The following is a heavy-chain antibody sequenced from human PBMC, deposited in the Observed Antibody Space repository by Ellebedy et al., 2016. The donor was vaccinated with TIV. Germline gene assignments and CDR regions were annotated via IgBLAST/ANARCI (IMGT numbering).Heavy chain of an antibody. CDR3: ARVPSDSSSWYGDYYYYGMDV. CDR2: INPSGGST. J-gene: IGHJ6*02. V-gene: IGHV1-46*01. Sequence: AASVKVSCKASGYTFTNYFLNWVRQAPGQGLEWMGIINPSGGSTNYAQKFQGRVTMSRDTSTSSVHMELSSLRSDDTAVYYCARVPSDSSSWYGDYYYYGMDVWGQGTTVTVSS. D-gene: IGHD6-13*01. CDR1: GYTFTNYF.